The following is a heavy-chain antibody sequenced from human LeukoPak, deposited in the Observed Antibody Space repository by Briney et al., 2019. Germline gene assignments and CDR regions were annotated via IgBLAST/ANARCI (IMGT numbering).Heavy chain of an antibody. D-gene: IGHD2-2*01. CDR3: ARVGYCSSTSCPNDAFDI. CDR1: GYTFTSFG. J-gene: IGHJ3*02. V-gene: IGHV1-18*01. Sequence: ASVKVSCKASGYTFTSFGISWVRQAPGQGLEWMGWVSAYNGNTKCAQKLQGRVTMTTDTSTSTAYMELRSLRSDDTAVYYCARVGYCSSTSCPNDAFDIWGQGTMVTVSS. CDR2: VSAYNGNT.